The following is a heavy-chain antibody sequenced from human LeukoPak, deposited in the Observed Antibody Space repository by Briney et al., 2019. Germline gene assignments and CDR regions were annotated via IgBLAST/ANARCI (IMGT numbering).Heavy chain of an antibody. D-gene: IGHD3-22*01. Sequence: TGGSLRLSCAASGFTVSSNYMSWVRQAPGKGLEWISLIYSGGGTYYADSVKGRFTISRDNSKNTLSLQMNSLRAEDTAVYYCARRRDYDSPFDYWGQGTLVTVSS. CDR2: IYSGGGT. CDR1: GFTVSSNY. V-gene: IGHV3-53*01. J-gene: IGHJ4*02. CDR3: ARRRDYDSPFDY.